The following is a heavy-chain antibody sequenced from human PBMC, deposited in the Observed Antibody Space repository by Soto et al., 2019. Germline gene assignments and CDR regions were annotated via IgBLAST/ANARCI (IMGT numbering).Heavy chain of an antibody. CDR1: GFTVSSKY. D-gene: IGHD3-3*01. V-gene: IGHV3-66*01. CDR3: ARDLSYYDFWSGYDY. CDR2: IQSGGPT. J-gene: IGHJ4*02. Sequence: GGSLRLSCAASGFTVSSKYMSWVRQAPEKGVEWVSLIQSGGPTYYADSVKGRFTISRDTSENTLYLQMDSLRAEDTAVYYCARDLSYYDFWSGYDYWGQGTLVTVS.